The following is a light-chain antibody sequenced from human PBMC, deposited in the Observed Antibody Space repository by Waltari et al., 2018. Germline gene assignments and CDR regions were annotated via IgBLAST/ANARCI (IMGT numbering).Light chain of an antibody. CDR2: DAS. CDR1: QDNTTS. J-gene: IGKJ2*01. V-gene: IGKV1-33*01. CDR3: QHYHSLPYT. Sequence: DIQLTQSQSSLSAAVGDRVTITCQATQDNTTSFSWFQKKPGKAPQLLIYDASSLQAGVPSRFSGTGSGTAFSFTITSLQPEDSATYYCQHYHSLPYTFGRGTKLQIK.